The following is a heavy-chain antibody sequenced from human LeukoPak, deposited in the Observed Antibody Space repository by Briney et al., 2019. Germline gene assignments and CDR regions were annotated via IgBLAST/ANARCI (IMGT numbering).Heavy chain of an antibody. V-gene: IGHV1-8*01. J-gene: IGHJ6*03. CDR2: MNPNSGNT. Sequence: GASVKVSCKASGYTFTSYDINWVRQATGKGLEWMAWMNPNSGNTDYAQNFQGRVTMTRNNSKSTVYLELSSLRSEDTAVYYCARGPNSSGYYYGYYYYYYMDVWGKGTTVTVSS. CDR3: ARGPNSSGYYYGYYYYYYMDV. D-gene: IGHD3-22*01. CDR1: GYTFTSYD.